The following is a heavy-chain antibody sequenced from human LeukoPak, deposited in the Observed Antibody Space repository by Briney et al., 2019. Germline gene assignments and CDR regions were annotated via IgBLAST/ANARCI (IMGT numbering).Heavy chain of an antibody. J-gene: IGHJ4*02. CDR1: GFTFSNYW. D-gene: IGHD5-18*01. CDR3: ARVPTNSYGFGQ. V-gene: IGHV3-74*01. CDR2: INTDGSDT. Sequence: PGGSLRLSCAASGFTFSNYWLHWVRQAPGKGLVWVSRINTDGSDTSYADSVKGRFTISRDNAKNTLYLQMSSLRAEDTAVYYCARVPTNSYGFGQWGQGSLVTVSS.